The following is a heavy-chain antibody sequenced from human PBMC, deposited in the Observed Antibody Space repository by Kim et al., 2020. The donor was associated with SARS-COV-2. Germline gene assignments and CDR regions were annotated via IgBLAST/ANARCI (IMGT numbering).Heavy chain of an antibody. CDR2: T. J-gene: IGHJ4*02. D-gene: IGHD3-10*01. CDR3: AKVMVRGVIVH. V-gene: IGHV3-23*01. Sequence: TYYADSVKGLFTISRDNSKNTLDLQMNSLRAEDTAVYYCAKVMVRGVIVHWGQGTLVTVSS.